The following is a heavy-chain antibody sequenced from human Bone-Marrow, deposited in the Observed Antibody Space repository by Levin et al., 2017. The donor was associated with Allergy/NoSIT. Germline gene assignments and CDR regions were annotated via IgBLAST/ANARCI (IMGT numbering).Heavy chain of an antibody. D-gene: IGHD3-22*01. CDR1: GGTFSSYA. V-gene: IGHV1-69*13. CDR3: ARGGYYDSSGYYYRYFDY. CDR2: IIPIFGTA. Sequence: SVKVSCKASGGTFSSYAISWVRQAPGQGLEWMGGIIPIFGTANYAQKFQGRVTITADESTSTAYMELSSLRSEDTAVYYCARGGYYDSSGYYYRYFDYWGQGTLVTVSS. J-gene: IGHJ4*02.